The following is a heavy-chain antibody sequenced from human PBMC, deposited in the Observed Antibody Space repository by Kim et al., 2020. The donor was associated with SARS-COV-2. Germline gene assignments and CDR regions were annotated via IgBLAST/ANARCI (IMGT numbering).Heavy chain of an antibody. Sequence: KSRVTRSVDTSKNQFSLKLSSVTAADTAVYYCARELKYYYGSGSPGVDYWGQGTLVTVSS. V-gene: IGHV4-59*01. J-gene: IGHJ4*02. D-gene: IGHD3-10*01. CDR3: ARELKYYYGSGSPGVDY.